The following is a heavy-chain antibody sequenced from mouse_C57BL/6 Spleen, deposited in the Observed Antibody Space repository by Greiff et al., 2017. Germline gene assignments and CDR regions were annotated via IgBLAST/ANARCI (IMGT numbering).Heavy chain of an antibody. CDR2: IDPSDSYT. CDR1: GYTFTSYW. D-gene: IGHD1-1*01. J-gene: IGHJ1*03. Sequence: QVPLQQPGAELVMPGASVKLSCKASGYTFTSYWMHWVKQRPGQGLEWIGEIDPSDSYTNYTQQFTGKSTLTVDKSSSTAYMPLSSLTSEDSAVYYCARCYSSSYWYCDVWGTGTTVTVSS. CDR3: ARCYSSSYWYCDV. V-gene: IGHV1-69*01.